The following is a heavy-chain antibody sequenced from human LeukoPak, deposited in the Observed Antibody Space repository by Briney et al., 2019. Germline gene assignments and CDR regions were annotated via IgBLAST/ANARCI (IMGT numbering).Heavy chain of an antibody. Sequence: KPSETLSLTCTVAGGSISSYYWSWIRQPPGKGLEWIGYIYSSGSTNYNPSLKSRVTISVDTSKNQFSLKLSSVTAADTAVYYCARGTRVTIFGVAYNWFDPWGQGTLVTVSS. CDR1: GGSISSYY. CDR2: IYSSGST. J-gene: IGHJ5*02. CDR3: ARGTRVTIFGVAYNWFDP. V-gene: IGHV4-59*01. D-gene: IGHD3-3*01.